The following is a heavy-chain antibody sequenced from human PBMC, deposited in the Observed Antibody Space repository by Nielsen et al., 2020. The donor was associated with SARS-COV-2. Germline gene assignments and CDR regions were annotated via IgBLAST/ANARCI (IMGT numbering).Heavy chain of an antibody. CDR3: ARDSSGTYRRVDY. CDR1: GYTFTNNY. Sequence: ASVKVSCKASGYTFTNNYMHWVRQAPGQGLEWMGLINPTNGGTTYAQKFQGRVTMTRDTSTSKVYMELSSLRSDDTAVYYCARDSSGTYRRVDYWGQGTLVTVSS. J-gene: IGHJ4*02. V-gene: IGHV1-46*01. CDR2: INPTNGGT. D-gene: IGHD3-22*01.